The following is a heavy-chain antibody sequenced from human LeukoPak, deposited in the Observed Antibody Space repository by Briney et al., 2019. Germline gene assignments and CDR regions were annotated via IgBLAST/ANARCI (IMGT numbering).Heavy chain of an antibody. CDR3: ARKTFGTVYFDY. J-gene: IGHJ4*02. CDR1: GFTFSTYE. D-gene: IGHD1-1*01. V-gene: IGHV3-48*03. Sequence: GGSLRLSCAASGFTFSTYEMNGVRQAPGKGLEWVSYISPTGTTIYYAQSVKGRFTISRDNAKNSVYLHMNSLRVEDTAVYYCARKTFGTVYFDYWGQGILVTVSS. CDR2: ISPTGTTI.